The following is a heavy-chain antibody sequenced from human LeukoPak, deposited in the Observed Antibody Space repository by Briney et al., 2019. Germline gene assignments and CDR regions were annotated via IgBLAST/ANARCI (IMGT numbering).Heavy chain of an antibody. CDR2: IYHSGST. D-gene: IGHD2-15*01. CDR3: ARDCSGSSCYSGGYYYYYMDV. V-gene: IGHV4-38-2*02. Sequence: PSETLSLTCTVSGYSISSGYYWGWIRPPPGKGLEWIGSIYHSGSTYYNPSLKSRVTIAADTSKNQFSLKLTSVTAADTAVYYCARDCSGSSCYSGGYYYYYMDVWGKGTTVTVSS. J-gene: IGHJ6*03. CDR1: GYSISSGYY.